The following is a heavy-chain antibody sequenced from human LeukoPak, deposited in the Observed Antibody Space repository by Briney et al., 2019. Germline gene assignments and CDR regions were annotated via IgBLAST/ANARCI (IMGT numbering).Heavy chain of an antibody. J-gene: IGHJ4*02. CDR1: GGSFSGYY. V-gene: IGHV4-34*01. CDR2: INQSGST. Sequence: PSETLSLTCAVYGGSFSGYYWSWTRQPPGKGLEWIGEINQSGSTNYNPSLKSRVTISVDTSKNQFSLKLSSVTAADTAVYYCARGRGVLLWFGEGLYYFDYWGQGTLVTVSS. D-gene: IGHD3-10*01. CDR3: ARGRGVLLWFGEGLYYFDY.